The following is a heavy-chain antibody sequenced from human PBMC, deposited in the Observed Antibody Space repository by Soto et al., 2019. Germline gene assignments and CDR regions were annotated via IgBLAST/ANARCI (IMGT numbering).Heavy chain of an antibody. CDR3: ARALRYSNPDY. V-gene: IGHV1-8*01. CDR2: MNPNSGNT. CDR1: GYTFTSYD. D-gene: IGHD4-4*01. Sequence: ASVKVSCKASGYTFTSYDIDWVRQATGQGLEWMGWMNPNSGNTGYARKFQGRVTMTRNTSISTAYMELSSLRSEDTAVYYCARALRYSNPDYWGQGTLVTVSS. J-gene: IGHJ4*02.